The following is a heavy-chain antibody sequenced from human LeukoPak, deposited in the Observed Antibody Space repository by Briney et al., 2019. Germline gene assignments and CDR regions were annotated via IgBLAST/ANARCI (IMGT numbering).Heavy chain of an antibody. Sequence: GGSLRLSCTASGVTFSSYDRRWVRQAPGKGLEWMAFIRYSGSNKYYADSVKGRFTISRDNSKNTLYLQMNSLRAEDTAVYYCAKARILFEYQLPLVGYWGPGTLVTVSS. CDR3: AKARILFEYQLPLVGY. J-gene: IGHJ4*02. V-gene: IGHV3-30*02. CDR2: IRYSGSNK. CDR1: GVTFSSYD. D-gene: IGHD2-2*01.